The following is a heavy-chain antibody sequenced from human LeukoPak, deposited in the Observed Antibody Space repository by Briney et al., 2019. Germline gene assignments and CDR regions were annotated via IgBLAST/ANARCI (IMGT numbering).Heavy chain of an antibody. CDR1: GYTFTGYY. CDR3: ARCGRYNWNYDFDY. D-gene: IGHD1-7*01. Sequence: ASVKVSCKASGYTFTGYYMHWVRQAPGQGLEWMGWINPNSGGTNYAQKFQGGVTMTRDTSISTAYMELSRLGSDDTAVYYCARCGRYNWNYDFDYWGQGTLVTVSS. CDR2: INPNSGGT. V-gene: IGHV1-2*02. J-gene: IGHJ4*02.